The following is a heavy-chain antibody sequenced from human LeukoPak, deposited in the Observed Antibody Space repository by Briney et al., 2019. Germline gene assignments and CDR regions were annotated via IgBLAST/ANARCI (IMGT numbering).Heavy chain of an antibody. CDR3: ATLGGRKYYYYYYMDV. CDR2: IYTSGST. J-gene: IGHJ6*03. V-gene: IGHV4-4*07. CDR1: GGSISSYY. D-gene: IGHD1-26*01. Sequence: SETLSLTCTVSGGSISSYYWSWIRQPAGKGLEWIGRIYTSGSTNYNPSLKSRVTISVDTSKNQFSLKLSSVTAADTAVYYCATLGGRKYYYYYYMDVWGKGTTVTVSS.